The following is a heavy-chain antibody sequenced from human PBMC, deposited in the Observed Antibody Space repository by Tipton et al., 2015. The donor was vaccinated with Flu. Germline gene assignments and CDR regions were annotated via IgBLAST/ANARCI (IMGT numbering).Heavy chain of an antibody. D-gene: IGHD4-17*01. V-gene: IGHV4/OR15-8*01. CDR3: ARDYGDLNWFDP. CDR2: VFHSGSA. Sequence: LRLSCIGSGFTFSSYWMTWVRQAPGKGLEWIGEVFHSGSANYDLSLKSRVSISVDKAKNQFSLKLTSVTAADTAVYYCARDYGDLNWFDPWGQGTLVTVSS. CDR1: GFTFSSYW. J-gene: IGHJ5*02.